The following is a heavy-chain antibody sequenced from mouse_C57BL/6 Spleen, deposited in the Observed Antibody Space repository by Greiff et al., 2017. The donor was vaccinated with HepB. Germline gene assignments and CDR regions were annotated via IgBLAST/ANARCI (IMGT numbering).Heavy chain of an antibody. J-gene: IGHJ2*01. CDR1: GFSLSTSGMG. Sequence: SSQTLSLTCSFSGFSLSTSGMGVSWIRQPSGKGLEWLAHIYWDDDKRYNPSLKSRLTISKDTSRNQVFLKITSVDTADTATYYCARREGYYGSSPYFDYWGQGTTLTVSS. CDR2: IYWDDDK. CDR3: ARREGYYGSSPYFDY. D-gene: IGHD1-1*01. V-gene: IGHV8-12*01.